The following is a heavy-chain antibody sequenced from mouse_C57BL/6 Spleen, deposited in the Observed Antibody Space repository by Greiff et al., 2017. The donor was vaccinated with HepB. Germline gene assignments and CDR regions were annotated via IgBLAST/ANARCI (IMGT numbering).Heavy chain of an antibody. D-gene: IGHD2-3*01. V-gene: IGHV1-26*01. J-gene: IGHJ2*01. CDR3: ARGGGYDGYYVDY. CDR2: INPNNGGT. Sequence: VQLQQSGPELVKPGASVKISCKASGYTFTDYYMNWVKQSHGKSLEWIGDINPNNGGTSYNQKFKGKATLTVDKSSSTAYMELRSLTSEDSAVYYCARGGGYDGYYVDYWGQGTTLTVSS. CDR1: GYTFTDYY.